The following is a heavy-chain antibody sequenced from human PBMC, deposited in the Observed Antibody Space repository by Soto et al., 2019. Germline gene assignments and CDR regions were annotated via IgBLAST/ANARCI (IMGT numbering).Heavy chain of an antibody. Sequence: GASVKVSCKASGYTFTSYAMHWVRQAPRQRLEWMGWINAGSGNTKYSQKFQGRVTITRDTSASTAYMELSSLRSEDTAVYYCARSDGPLGDYWGQGTLVTVSS. CDR1: GYTFTSYA. D-gene: IGHD4-17*01. CDR2: INAGSGNT. J-gene: IGHJ4*02. CDR3: ARSDGPLGDY. V-gene: IGHV1-3*01.